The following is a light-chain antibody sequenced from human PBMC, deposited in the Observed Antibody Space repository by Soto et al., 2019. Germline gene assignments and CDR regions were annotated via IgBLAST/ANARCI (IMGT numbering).Light chain of an antibody. Sequence: QSVRTQPPSVSGAPGQRVIISCTGSSSNIGAGRDVHWYRQFPGEAPKFLISDSNHRPSGVPDRFSVSKSGASASLAITGLRAEDEGDYFCQSYGTSLSGLYVFGTGTKV. CDR3: QSYGTSLSGLYV. CDR2: DSN. J-gene: IGLJ1*01. CDR1: SSNIGAGRD. V-gene: IGLV1-40*01.